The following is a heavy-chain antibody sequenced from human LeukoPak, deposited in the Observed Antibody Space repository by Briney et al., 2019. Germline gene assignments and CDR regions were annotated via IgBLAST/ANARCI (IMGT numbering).Heavy chain of an antibody. CDR3: VRGGSYFPG. J-gene: IGHJ4*02. D-gene: IGHD1-26*01. Sequence: GGSLRLSCAASGFTFSSYWMSCVRQPPGKGLEWVANINQDGSAKYYVDSVKGRFTISRDNAKNSLDLQMSSLRAEDTAVYYCVRGGSYFPGWGQGTLVTVSS. CDR2: INQDGSAK. CDR1: GFTFSSYW. V-gene: IGHV3-7*01.